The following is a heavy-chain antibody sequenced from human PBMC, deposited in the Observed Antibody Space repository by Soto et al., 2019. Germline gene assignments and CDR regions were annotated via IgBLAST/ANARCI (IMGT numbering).Heavy chain of an antibody. CDR3: AADPAQQRFAFDI. D-gene: IGHD6-25*01. CDR2: IYHSGST. Sequence: PSETLSLTCAVSGHSISSGYYWGWIRQPPGKGLEWIGSIYHSGSTYYNPSLKSRVTISVDTSKTQFSLKLSSVTAADTAVYYCAADPAQQRFAFDIWGQGTKVTVSS. CDR1: GHSISSGYY. J-gene: IGHJ3*02. V-gene: IGHV4-38-2*01.